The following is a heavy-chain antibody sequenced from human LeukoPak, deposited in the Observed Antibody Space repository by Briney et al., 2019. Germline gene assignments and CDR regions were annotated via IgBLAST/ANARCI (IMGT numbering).Heavy chain of an antibody. CDR3: ARGRGSSYDY. CDR2: INTSGGST. CDR1: GYTFTSYY. V-gene: IGHV1-46*01. D-gene: IGHD6-6*01. J-gene: IGHJ4*02. Sequence: ASVKVSCKASGYTFTSYYMHWVRHAPAPGLEWMGIINTSGGSTSYAQKFQGRVTMTRDTSTSTVYMELSSLRSEDTAVYYCARGRGSSYDYWGQGTLVTVSS.